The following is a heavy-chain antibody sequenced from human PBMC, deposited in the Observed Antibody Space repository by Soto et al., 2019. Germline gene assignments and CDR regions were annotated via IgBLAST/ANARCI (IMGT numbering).Heavy chain of an antibody. Sequence: GGSLRLSCAASGFTFSSYGVHWVRQAPGKGPVWVAGISSDGSITTYADSVKGRFTISRDNAKKTLYLQMNSLTAADTAVYYCARDLENCGGECSSAFDIWGQGTMVTVSS. CDR1: GFTFSSYG. D-gene: IGHD2-21*01. V-gene: IGHV3-74*01. CDR3: ARDLENCGGECSSAFDI. J-gene: IGHJ3*02. CDR2: ISSDGSIT.